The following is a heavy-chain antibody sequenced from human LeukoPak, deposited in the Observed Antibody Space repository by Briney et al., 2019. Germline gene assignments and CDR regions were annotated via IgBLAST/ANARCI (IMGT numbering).Heavy chain of an antibody. J-gene: IGHJ4*02. Sequence: ETLLLTCGVSCDCASSKNGVWKWSRQSASGGLGWLGRTCCGSKWYNDYAESVEGRMTSRQDTSNNQSSLHLSSVTPDDTAVYYCTRELETTGWHTFDYWGQGTLVTVSP. CDR3: TRELETTGWHTFDY. V-gene: IGHV6-1*01. CDR1: CDCASSKNGV. CDR2: TCCGSKWYN. D-gene: IGHD3-10*01.